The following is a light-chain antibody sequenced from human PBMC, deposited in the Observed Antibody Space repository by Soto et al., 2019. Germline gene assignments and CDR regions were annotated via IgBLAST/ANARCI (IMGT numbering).Light chain of an antibody. CDR1: TIGRKS. Sequence: SYELTQPASVSVAPGKTARITCGGNTIGRKSVHWNQQKPGQAPVLVIYYNSDRPSGIPERFSGSNSGNTATLTISRVEAGDEDDYYCQVWDSSSDNPVFGGRTKLTVL. CDR3: QVWDSSSDNPV. V-gene: IGLV3-21*04. J-gene: IGLJ2*01. CDR2: YNS.